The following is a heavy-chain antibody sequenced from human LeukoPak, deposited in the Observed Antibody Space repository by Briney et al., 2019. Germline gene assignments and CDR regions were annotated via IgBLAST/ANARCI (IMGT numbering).Heavy chain of an antibody. V-gene: IGHV1-8*01. D-gene: IGHD2-21*02. CDR3: ARGQFRVRMVVTAHYFDY. J-gene: IGHJ4*02. Sequence: ASVKVSCKASGYTFTRYDINWVRQATGQGLEWMGWMNPNSGNTGYAQKFQGRVTMTRNTSISTAYMELSSLRSEDTAVYYCARGQFRVRMVVTAHYFDYWGQGTLVTVSS. CDR1: GYTFTRYD. CDR2: MNPNSGNT.